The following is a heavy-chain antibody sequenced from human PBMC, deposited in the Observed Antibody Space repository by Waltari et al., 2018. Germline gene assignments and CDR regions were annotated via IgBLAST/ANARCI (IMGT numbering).Heavy chain of an antibody. D-gene: IGHD6-13*01. CDR1: GYTFTGYY. CDR3: ARGLSTRNKQQLVRYYFDY. J-gene: IGHJ4*02. Sequence: QVQLVQSGAEVKKPGDSVKVSCKASGYTFTGYYMHWVRQATGQGLEWMGWLNPNTGNTGYCLTFQGRVTMTRNTASSTADMELSSLGSEDTAVYYCARGLSTRNKQQLVRYYFDYWGQGTLVTVSS. V-gene: IGHV1-8*02. CDR2: LNPNTGNT.